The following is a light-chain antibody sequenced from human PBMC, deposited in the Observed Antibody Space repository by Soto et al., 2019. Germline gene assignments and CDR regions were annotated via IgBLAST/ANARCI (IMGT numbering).Light chain of an antibody. CDR2: GAS. Sequence: IVMTQSPATLSVSPGERATLSCRASQSISSKFAWYQQKPGQAPRLLIYGASTRATGIPVRFSGSGSGTEFTRTITRLQSEDFAVYYCQEYNNWRPITFGGGTKVEIK. J-gene: IGKJ4*01. CDR3: QEYNNWRPIT. V-gene: IGKV3-15*01. CDR1: QSISSK.